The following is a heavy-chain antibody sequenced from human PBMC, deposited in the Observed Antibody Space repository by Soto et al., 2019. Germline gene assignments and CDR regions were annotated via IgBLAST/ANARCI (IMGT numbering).Heavy chain of an antibody. CDR2: INAGNGNT. J-gene: IGHJ6*02. CDR3: ASSYSNSALIDYYYYGMDV. Sequence: QVQLVQSGAEVKKPGASVKVSCKASGYTFTSYAMHWVRQAPGQRLEWMGWINAGNGNTKYSQKFQGRVTITRDTXASTAYMELSSLRSEDTAVYYCASSYSNSALIDYYYYGMDVWGQGTTVTVSS. V-gene: IGHV1-3*01. CDR1: GYTFTSYA. D-gene: IGHD4-4*01.